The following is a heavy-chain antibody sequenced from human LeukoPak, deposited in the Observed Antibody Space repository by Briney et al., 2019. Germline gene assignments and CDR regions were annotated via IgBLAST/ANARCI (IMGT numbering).Heavy chain of an antibody. V-gene: IGHV3-21*01. CDR3: ASGFLDDFWSGHF. CDR2: ISRSSSYI. J-gene: IGHJ4*02. CDR1: GFTFSSYS. D-gene: IGHD3-3*01. Sequence: GGSLRLPCAASGFTFSSYSMNWVRQAPGKGLEWVSSISRSSSYIYYADSVKGRFTISRDNAKNSLYLHMNSLRAEDTAVYYCASGFLDDFWSGHFWGQGTLVTVSS.